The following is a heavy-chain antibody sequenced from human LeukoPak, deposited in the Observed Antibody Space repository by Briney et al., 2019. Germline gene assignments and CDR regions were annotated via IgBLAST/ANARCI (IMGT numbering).Heavy chain of an antibody. Sequence: ASVKVSCKXSGGTFSSYAISWVRQAPGQGLEWMGGIIPIFGTANYAQKFQGRVTITADESTSTAYMELSSLRSEDTAVYYCARVSTMIVSTGAFDIWGQGTMVTISS. CDR3: ARVSTMIVSTGAFDI. J-gene: IGHJ3*02. CDR2: IIPIFGTA. V-gene: IGHV1-69*13. D-gene: IGHD3-22*01. CDR1: GGTFSSYA.